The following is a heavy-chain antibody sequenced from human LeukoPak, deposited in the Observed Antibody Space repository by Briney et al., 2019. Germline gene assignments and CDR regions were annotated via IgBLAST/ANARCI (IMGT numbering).Heavy chain of an antibody. J-gene: IGHJ3*02. D-gene: IGHD3-22*01. CDR3: ARDEIVVVITFSSFDI. Sequence: GYLRLSCAASGFTFSSYAMHWVRQAPGKGLEWVAVISYDGSNKYYADSVKGRFTISRDNSKNTLYLQMNSLRAEDTAVYYCARDEIVVVITFSSFDIWGQGTMVTVSS. CDR2: ISYDGSNK. CDR1: GFTFSSYA. V-gene: IGHV3-30-3*01.